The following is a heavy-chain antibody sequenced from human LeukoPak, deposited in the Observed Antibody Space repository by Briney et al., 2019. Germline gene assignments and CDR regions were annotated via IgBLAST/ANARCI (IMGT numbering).Heavy chain of an antibody. Sequence: GGSLRLSCAASGFTFSSYSMNWVRQAPGKGLEWVSYISSSSSTIYYADSVKGRFTISRDNAKNSLYLQMNSLRAEDTAVYYCARDGAYRVGAFDIWGQGTMVTVSS. CDR1: GFTFSSYS. V-gene: IGHV3-48*04. J-gene: IGHJ3*02. D-gene: IGHD5/OR15-5a*01. CDR2: ISSSSSTI. CDR3: ARDGAYRVGAFDI.